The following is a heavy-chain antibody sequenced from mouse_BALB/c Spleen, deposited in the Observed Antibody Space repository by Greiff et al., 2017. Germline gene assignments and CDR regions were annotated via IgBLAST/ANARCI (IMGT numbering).Heavy chain of an antibody. D-gene: IGHD2-13*01. CDR2: IDTSDSYT. CDR3: ARSHGDYGGYFDY. Sequence: QVQLQQPGAELVMPGASVKMSCKASGYTFTDYWMHWVKQRPGQGLEWIGAIDTSDSYTSYNQKFKGKATLTVDESSSTAYMQLSSLTSEDSAVYYCARSHGDYGGYFDYWGQGTTLTVSS. V-gene: IGHV1-69*01. CDR1: GYTFTDYW. J-gene: IGHJ2*01.